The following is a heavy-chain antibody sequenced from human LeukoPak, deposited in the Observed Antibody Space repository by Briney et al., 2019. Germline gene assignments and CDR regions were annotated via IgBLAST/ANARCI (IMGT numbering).Heavy chain of an antibody. J-gene: IGHJ4*02. CDR1: GFTFSSYW. CDR3: ARGARGYFDY. V-gene: IGHV3-7*01. CDR2: IKHDGSEK. Sequence: GGSLRLSCAASGFTFSSYWMSWVRQAPGKGLEWVAKIKHDGSEKYFVDSVKGRFTISRDNAKNPVYLQMNSLRVEDTAVYYCARGARGYFDYWGQGTLVTVSS. D-gene: IGHD3-10*01.